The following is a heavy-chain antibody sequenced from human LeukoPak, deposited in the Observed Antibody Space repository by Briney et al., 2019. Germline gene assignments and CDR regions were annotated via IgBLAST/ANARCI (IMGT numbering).Heavy chain of an antibody. D-gene: IGHD3-10*01. CDR3: AKGHYYGSGSLVPFNDYFDY. CDR2: ISGSCGST. CDR1: GFTFSSYA. J-gene: IGHJ4*02. V-gene: IGHV3-23*01. Sequence: PGGSLRLSCAASGFTFSSYAMSWVRQAPGKGLEWVSAISGSCGSTYYADSVKGRFTISRDNSKNTLYLQMNSLRAEDTAVYYCAKGHYYGSGSLVPFNDYFDYWGQGTLVTVSS.